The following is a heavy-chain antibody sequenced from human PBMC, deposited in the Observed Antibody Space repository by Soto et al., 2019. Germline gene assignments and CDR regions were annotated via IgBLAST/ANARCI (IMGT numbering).Heavy chain of an antibody. CDR3: ARDGWVSDYYYYMDV. Sequence: ASVKVSCKASGYTFTSYAMHWVRQAPGQRLEWMGWINAGNGNTKYSQKFQGRVTITRDTSANTAYMELSSLRSEDTAVYYCARDGWVSDYYYYMDVWGKGTTVTVSS. V-gene: IGHV1-3*01. CDR1: GYTFTSYA. D-gene: IGHD3-10*01. CDR2: INAGNGNT. J-gene: IGHJ6*03.